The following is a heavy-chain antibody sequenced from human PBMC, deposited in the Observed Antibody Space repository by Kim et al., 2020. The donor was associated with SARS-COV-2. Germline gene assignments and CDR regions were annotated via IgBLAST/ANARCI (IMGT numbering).Heavy chain of an antibody. CDR1: GYSFTSYW. CDR2: IDPSDSYT. J-gene: IGHJ5*02. Sequence: GESLKISCKGSGYSFTSYWISWVRQMPGKGLEWMGRIDPSDSYTNYSPSFQGHVTISADKSISTAYLQWSSLKASDTAMYYCARIPYCSSTSCWKNWFDPWGQGTLVTVSS. D-gene: IGHD2-2*01. V-gene: IGHV5-10-1*01. CDR3: ARIPYCSSTSCWKNWFDP.